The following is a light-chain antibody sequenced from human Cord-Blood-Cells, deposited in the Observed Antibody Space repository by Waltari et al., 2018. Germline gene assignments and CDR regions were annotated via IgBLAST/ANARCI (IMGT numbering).Light chain of an antibody. J-gene: IGKJ3*01. CDR3: QQYGSSRFT. CDR2: GAS. V-gene: IGKV3-20*01. Sequence: EIVLTQSPGTLSLSPGERATLPCRASQSVSSSYLAWYQQKPGQAPSLLIYGASSRATGIPDRFSGSGSGTDFTLTISRLEPEDFAVYYCQQYGSSRFTFGPGTKVDIK. CDR1: QSVSSSY.